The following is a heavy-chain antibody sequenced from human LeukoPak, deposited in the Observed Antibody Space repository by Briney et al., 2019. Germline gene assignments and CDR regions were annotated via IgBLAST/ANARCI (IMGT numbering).Heavy chain of an antibody. Sequence: GGSLRLSRAASGLPLNYYYKSWIPQAPGKGLEWVSYISSSGSTIQYADSVKGRFTMSRDNAKMSLYLQMNSVRAEDTAVYYCARVYHGSGTSPGGAFDIWGQGTMVTVSS. J-gene: IGHJ3*02. V-gene: IGHV3-11*04. CDR1: GLPLNYYY. D-gene: IGHD3-10*01. CDR2: ISSSGSTI. CDR3: ARVYHGSGTSPGGAFDI.